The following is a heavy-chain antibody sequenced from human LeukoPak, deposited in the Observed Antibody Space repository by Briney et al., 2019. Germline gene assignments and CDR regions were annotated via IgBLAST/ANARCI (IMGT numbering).Heavy chain of an antibody. V-gene: IGHV3-74*01. CDR1: GFTFSSYW. Sequence: PGGSLRLSCAASGFTFSSYWMHWVRQAPGKGLGWVSRINSDGSSTSYADSVKGRFTISRDNAKNTLYLQMNSLRAEDTAVYYCASSGDLNTYYYDSSGYYYYWGQGTLVTVSS. CDR2: INSDGSST. J-gene: IGHJ4*02. D-gene: IGHD3-22*01. CDR3: ASSGDLNTYYYDSSGYYYY.